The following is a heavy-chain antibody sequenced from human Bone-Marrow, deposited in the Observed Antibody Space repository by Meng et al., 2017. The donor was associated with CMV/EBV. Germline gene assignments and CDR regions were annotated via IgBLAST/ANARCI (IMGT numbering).Heavy chain of an antibody. D-gene: IGHD4-17*01. CDR3: ARDPDYGDYVGDWFDP. J-gene: IGHJ5*02. V-gene: IGHV3-53*01. CDR2: IYSGGDK. CDR1: GFRVSSNY. Sequence: GESLKISCAASGFRVSSNYVSWVRQAPGKGLEWVSIIYSGGDKYNADSVEGRFSISRDNAKNTVYLQMNSLRAEDTAVYYCARDPDYGDYVGDWFDPWGQGTLVTVSS.